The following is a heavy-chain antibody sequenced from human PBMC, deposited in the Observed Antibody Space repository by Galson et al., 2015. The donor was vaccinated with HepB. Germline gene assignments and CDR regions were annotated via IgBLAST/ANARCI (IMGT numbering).Heavy chain of an antibody. D-gene: IGHD2-2*03. CDR1: GFSLSTSGMC. CDR3: PRPPADGYCSSTSCSGHYYYYMDV. CDR2: IDWDDDK. V-gene: IGHV2-70*01. J-gene: IGHJ6*03. Sequence: PALVKPTQTLTLTCTFSGFSLSTSGMCVSWLRQPPGKALEWLALIDWDDDKYYSTSLKTRLTISKDTPKNQVVLTMTNMDPVDTAPYYFPRPPADGYCSSTSCSGHYYYYMDVWGKGTTVTVSS.